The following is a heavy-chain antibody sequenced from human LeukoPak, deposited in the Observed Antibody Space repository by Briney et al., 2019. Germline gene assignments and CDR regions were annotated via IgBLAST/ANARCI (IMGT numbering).Heavy chain of an antibody. D-gene: IGHD2-2*03. CDR2: VHLDGRT. CDR1: GGSVSSTNW. J-gene: IGHJ5*02. Sequence: SETLSLTCGVSGGSVSSTNWWTWIRQPPGKGLEWIGEVHLDGRTNFNPSLKSRLTMSVDLSENHVSLKLTSVTAADTAVYYCARGRLDIVVVPAAQRRGWFDPWGQGTLATVSS. CDR3: ARGRLDIVVVPAAQRRGWFDP. V-gene: IGHV4-4*02.